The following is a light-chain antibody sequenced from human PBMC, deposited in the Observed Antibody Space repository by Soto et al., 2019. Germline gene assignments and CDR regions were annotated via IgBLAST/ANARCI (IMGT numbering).Light chain of an antibody. Sequence: DIKMSQSPSSLSASVGDRVTFNCRASQNISHYVHWHQQKSGKAPELLIYDASTLQGGVPSRFSGTGSGTEFTLTISSLQPEDFATYYCRQYNAYYSFGQGTKVDIK. CDR3: RQYNAYYS. V-gene: IGKV1-5*01. CDR1: QNISHY. J-gene: IGKJ2*03. CDR2: DAS.